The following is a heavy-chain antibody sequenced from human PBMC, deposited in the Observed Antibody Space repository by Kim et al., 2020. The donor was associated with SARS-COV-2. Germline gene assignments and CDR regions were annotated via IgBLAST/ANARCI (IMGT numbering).Heavy chain of an antibody. D-gene: IGHD2-15*01. CDR3: ANDVGLRLVDHYYYYYGMDV. CDR2: ISGSGGST. J-gene: IGHJ6*02. Sequence: GGSLRLSCAASGFTFSSYAMSWVRQAPGKGLEWVSAISGSGGSTYYADSVKGRFTISRDNSKNTLYLQMNSLRAEDTAVYYCANDVGLRLVDHYYYYYGMDVCGQGTTVTVSS. V-gene: IGHV3-23*01. CDR1: GFTFSSYA.